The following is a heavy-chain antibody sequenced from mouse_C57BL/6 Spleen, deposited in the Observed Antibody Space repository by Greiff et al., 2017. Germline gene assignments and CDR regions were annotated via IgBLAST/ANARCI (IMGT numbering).Heavy chain of an antibody. V-gene: IGHV10-1*01. CDR3: VRPDGYYWYFDV. Sequence: EVQGVESGGGLVQPKGSLKLSCAASGFSFNTYAMNWVRQAPGKGLEWVARIRSKSNNYATYYADSVKDRFTISRDDSESMLYLQMNNLKTEVTARYCCVRPDGYYWYFDVWGTGTTVTVSS. CDR2: IRSKSNNYAT. D-gene: IGHD2-3*01. CDR1: GFSFNTYA. J-gene: IGHJ1*03.